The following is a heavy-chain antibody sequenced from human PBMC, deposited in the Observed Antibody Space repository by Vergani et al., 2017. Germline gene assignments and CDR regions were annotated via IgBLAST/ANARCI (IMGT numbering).Heavy chain of an antibody. D-gene: IGHD3-10*01. Sequence: EVQLVQCGAEVKKPGESLKISCKGAGYSFSDYWIGWVRQMPGKGLEWMAIIYPADSERRYSPSFQGQVTISVDKSISNAYLQWSSLKAADTSIYFCARGAFKYFGEVPLDPWGQGTLVTVSS. CDR1: GYSFSDYW. J-gene: IGHJ5*02. CDR2: IYPADSER. V-gene: IGHV5-51*03. CDR3: ARGAFKYFGEVPLDP.